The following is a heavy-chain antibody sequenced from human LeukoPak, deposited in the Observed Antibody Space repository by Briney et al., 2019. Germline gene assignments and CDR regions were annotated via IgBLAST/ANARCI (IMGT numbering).Heavy chain of an antibody. CDR3: ARVRPSYYHSSGYYFDY. J-gene: IGHJ4*02. CDR1: GFTFSSYS. CDR2: ISSSSSTI. Sequence: GGSLRLSCAASGFTFSSYSMNWVRQAPGQGLEWVSYISSSSSTIYYADSVKGRFTISRDNAKNSLYLQMNSLRAEDTAVYYCARVRPSYYHSSGYYFDYWGQGTLVTVSS. D-gene: IGHD3-22*01. V-gene: IGHV3-48*01.